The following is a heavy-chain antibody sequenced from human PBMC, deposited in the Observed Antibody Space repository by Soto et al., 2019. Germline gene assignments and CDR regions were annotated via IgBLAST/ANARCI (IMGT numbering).Heavy chain of an antibody. Sequence: QVQLEQSGAEVKEPGASVKVSCKTSGYTFTSYYIHWVRQAPGQGLEWMGRINPSGGGTGYAQKFQGRVTMTRDTSTSTVYVEQSTLTSEDTAVYFCARGGSGVVVTDGFGFWGQGTLVTVSS. CDR2: INPSGGGT. D-gene: IGHD2-21*02. J-gene: IGHJ4*02. V-gene: IGHV1-46*01. CDR1: GYTFTSYY. CDR3: ARGGSGVVVTDGFGF.